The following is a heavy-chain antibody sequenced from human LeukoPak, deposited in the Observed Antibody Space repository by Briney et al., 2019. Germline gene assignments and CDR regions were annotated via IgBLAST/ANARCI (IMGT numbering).Heavy chain of an antibody. CDR2: INPNSGGT. CDR3: ARGGIPVFDYYIDV. J-gene: IGHJ6*03. Sequence: ASVKVSCKASGYTFTGYYMQWVRQAPGQGLEWMGRINPNSGGTNYAQNFQGRVTMTRDTSISTAYMELSRLRSDDTAVYYCARGGIPVFDYYIDVWGKGTTVTVSS. V-gene: IGHV1-2*06. D-gene: IGHD6-19*01. CDR1: GYTFTGYY.